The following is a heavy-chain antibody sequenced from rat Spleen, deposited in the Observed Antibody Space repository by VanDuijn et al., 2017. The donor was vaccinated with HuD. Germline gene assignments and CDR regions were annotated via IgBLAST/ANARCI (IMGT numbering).Heavy chain of an antibody. D-gene: IGHD1-1*01. CDR2: ISTSGGST. V-gene: IGHV5-25*01. Sequence: EVQLVESGGGLVQPGRSLKLSCAASGFTFSNYDMAWVRQAPTKGLEWVASISTSGGSTYYRDSVKGRFTVSRDNAKSTLYLQMDSLRSEDTATYYCARRAYYTYWYFDFWGPGTMVTVSS. CDR1: GFTFSNYD. J-gene: IGHJ1*01. CDR3: ARRAYYTYWYFDF.